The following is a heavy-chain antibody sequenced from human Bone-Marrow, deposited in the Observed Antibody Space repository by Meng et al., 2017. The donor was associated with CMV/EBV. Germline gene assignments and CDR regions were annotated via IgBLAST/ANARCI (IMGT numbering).Heavy chain of an antibody. V-gene: IGHV1-24*01. CDR3: ATSYDILTGYPEYFQH. Sequence: VKRVRSGTEVKKTGASVKVSFKVYGYTLTELSMHWVRQAPGKGLEWMGGFDTEDGETIYAQKFQGRVTMTEDKSTDTAYMELSSLRSEDTAVYYCATSYDILTGYPEYFQHWGQGTLVTVSS. CDR1: GYTLTELS. CDR2: FDTEDGET. J-gene: IGHJ1*01. D-gene: IGHD3-9*01.